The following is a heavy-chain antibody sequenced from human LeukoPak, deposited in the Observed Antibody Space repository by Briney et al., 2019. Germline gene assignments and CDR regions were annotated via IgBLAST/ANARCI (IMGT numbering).Heavy chain of an antibody. CDR2: ISGSGSDT. CDR3: AKDPWGSRGYFDY. V-gene: IGHV3-23*01. J-gene: IGHJ4*02. Sequence: GRSLRLSCAASGFTFSRNAMIWVRQAPGKWLELVSAISGSGSDTYYADSVKGRFTISRDNSKNTVYLRMNSLRAEDTAIYYCAKDPWGSRGYFDYWGQGTLVTVSS. D-gene: IGHD7-27*01. CDR1: GFTFSRNA.